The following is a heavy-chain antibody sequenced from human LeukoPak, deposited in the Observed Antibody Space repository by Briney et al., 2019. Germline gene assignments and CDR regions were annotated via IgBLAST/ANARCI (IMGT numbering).Heavy chain of an antibody. CDR1: GFTFSSYA. CDR3: ARDFYGDYLFDY. D-gene: IGHD4-17*01. J-gene: IGHJ4*02. V-gene: IGHV3-21*01. Sequence: GGSLRLSCAASGFTFSSYAMSWVRQAPGKGLEWVSSISSSRNYISYADSVKGRFTISRDNAKNSLYLQMNSLRAEDTAVYYCARDFYGDYLFDYWGQGTLVTVSS. CDR2: ISSSRNYI.